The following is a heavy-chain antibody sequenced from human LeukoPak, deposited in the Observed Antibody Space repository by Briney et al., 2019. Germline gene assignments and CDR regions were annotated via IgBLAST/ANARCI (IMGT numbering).Heavy chain of an antibody. V-gene: IGHV1-8*01. CDR3: ARVVDGSATFNWFDP. CDR1: GYTFTSYG. CDR2: MNPNSGNT. J-gene: IGHJ5*02. D-gene: IGHD3-16*01. Sequence: ASVKVSCKASGYTFTSYGINWVRQATGQGLEWMGWMNPNSGNTGYAQKFQGRVTMTRNTSISTAYMELSSLRSEDTAVYYCARVVDGSATFNWFDPWGQGTLVTVSS.